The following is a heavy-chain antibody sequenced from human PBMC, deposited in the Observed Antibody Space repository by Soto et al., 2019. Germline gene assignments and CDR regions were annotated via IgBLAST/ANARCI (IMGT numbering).Heavy chain of an antibody. J-gene: IGHJ5*02. V-gene: IGHV3-21*01. CDR1: GFTFSSYS. Sequence: PGGSLRLSCAASGFTFSSYSMNWVRQAPGKGLEWVSSISSSSSYIYYADSVKGRFTISRDNAKNSLYLQMNSLRAEDTAVYYCARGRNWNTGWFDPWGQGTLVTVSS. CDR2: ISSSSSYI. D-gene: IGHD1-20*01. CDR3: ARGRNWNTGWFDP.